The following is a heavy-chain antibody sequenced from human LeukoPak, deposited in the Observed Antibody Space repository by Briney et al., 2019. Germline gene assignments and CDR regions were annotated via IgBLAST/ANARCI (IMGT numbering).Heavy chain of an antibody. CDR2: IYWDDNK. V-gene: IGHV2-5*02. D-gene: IGHD4-17*01. CDR3: AHYGDYRFLYYFDH. CDR1: GFSLRTTGLG. Sequence: SGPTLVKPTQTLTLTCTFSGFSLRTTGLGVGWVRQPPGKALEWLALIYWDDNKLYSPSLRSRVTITKDTSKNQVVLTMTNMAPVDTATYYCAHYGDYRFLYYFDHWGQGALVTVSS. J-gene: IGHJ4*02.